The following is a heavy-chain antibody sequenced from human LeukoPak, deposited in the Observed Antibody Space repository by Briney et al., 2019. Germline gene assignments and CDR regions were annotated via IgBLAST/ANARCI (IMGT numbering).Heavy chain of an antibody. CDR1: GGTFISYS. CDR3: ARVDRYHYYLDV. J-gene: IGHJ6*03. V-gene: IGHV1-69*05. Sequence: GSSVKFSCKASGGTFISYSITWVRQALGQGLEWMGGIMPLFNTANYAQQFQGRVTITTDESTSTAYMELSSLRFEDTAMYYCARVDRYHYYLDVWGKGTTVTVSS. CDR2: IMPLFNTA.